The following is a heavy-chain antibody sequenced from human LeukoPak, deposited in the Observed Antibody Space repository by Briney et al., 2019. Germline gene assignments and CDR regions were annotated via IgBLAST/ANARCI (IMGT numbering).Heavy chain of an antibody. Sequence: ASVKVSFKASGYAFTSYGMSWLRQAPGQGLEGMGWISAYNGNTNYAQKLQGRVPMHTDTSPSTAYMELRSLRSDDTAVYYCAIHNTMLVLAPGYWGQGTLVTVPS. D-gene: IGHD3-22*01. CDR3: AIHNTMLVLAPGY. V-gene: IGHV1-18*01. CDR2: ISAYNGNT. J-gene: IGHJ1*01. CDR1: GYAFTSYG.